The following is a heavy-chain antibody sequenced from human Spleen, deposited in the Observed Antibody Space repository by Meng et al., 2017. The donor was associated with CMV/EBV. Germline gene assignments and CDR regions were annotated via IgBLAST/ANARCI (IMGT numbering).Heavy chain of an antibody. CDR3: ARFPKNWGSSYNWFDP. CDR2: INPNSGGT. Sequence: ASVKVSCKASGYTFAGYYIHWVRQAPGQGLEWMGWINPNSGGTNYAQKFQGRVTMTRDTSISTAYMELSRLRSDDTAVYYCARFPKNWGSSYNWFDPWGQGTLVTVSS. V-gene: IGHV1-2*02. CDR1: GYTFAGYY. J-gene: IGHJ5*02. D-gene: IGHD7-27*01.